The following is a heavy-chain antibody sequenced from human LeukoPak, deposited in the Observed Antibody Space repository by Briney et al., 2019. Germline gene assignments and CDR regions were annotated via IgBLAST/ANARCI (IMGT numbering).Heavy chain of an antibody. CDR2: IYPGDSDT. D-gene: IGHD5-12*01. CDR1: GYSLTSYW. J-gene: IGHJ6*04. Sequence: GESLKISCKGSGYSLTSYWIGWVRQMPGKGLEWMGIIYPGDSDTRYSPSFQGQVTISADESISTAYLQWSSLKASDTAMYYCARQVWGATIRDYYGMDVWGKGTTVTVSS. CDR3: ARQVWGATIRDYYGMDV. V-gene: IGHV5-51*01.